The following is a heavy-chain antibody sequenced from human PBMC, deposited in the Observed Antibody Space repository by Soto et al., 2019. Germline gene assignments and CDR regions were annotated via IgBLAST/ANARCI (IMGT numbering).Heavy chain of an antibody. J-gene: IGHJ3*02. CDR3: ARVWWDLVAFAGLDI. Sequence: QVQLVESGGGVVQPGRSLRLSCAAASGFSFSRNDMHWVRQAPGKGLEWVAVISSDGRNIYFADSVKGRFTVSRDNSKNTMYLLMYSLRAEDTAVYHCARVWWDLVAFAGLDIWGQGTMVTVSS. D-gene: IGHD2-8*02. CDR2: ISSDGRNI. V-gene: IGHV3-30*03. CDR1: GFSFSRND.